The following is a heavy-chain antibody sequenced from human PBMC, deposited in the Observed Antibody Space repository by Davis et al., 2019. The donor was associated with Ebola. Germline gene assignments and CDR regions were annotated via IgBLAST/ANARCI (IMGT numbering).Heavy chain of an antibody. J-gene: IGHJ3*02. V-gene: IGHV3-30*18. D-gene: IGHD2-8*02. CDR2: ISYDGSNK. CDR1: GFTFSSYG. CDR3: VKTRSNWWNDALEI. Sequence: GGSLRLSCAASGFTFSSYGMHWVRQAPGKGLEWVAVISYDGSNKYYADSERGRFTITRDNSKSTLDLQMNSLRPEDTAVYYCVKTRSNWWNDALEIWGRGTMVIVSS.